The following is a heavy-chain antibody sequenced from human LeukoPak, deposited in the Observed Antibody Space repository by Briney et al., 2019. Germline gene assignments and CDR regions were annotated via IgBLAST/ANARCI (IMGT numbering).Heavy chain of an antibody. Sequence: SETLSLTCTVSGYSISSGYYWGWIRQPPGKGLEWSGSIYHSGSTYYNPSLKSRVTISADTSTNQFSLKLSSVTAADTAVYYCAGENGGATVFDYWGQGTLVTVSS. D-gene: IGHD1-26*01. J-gene: IGHJ4*02. CDR2: IYHSGST. CDR3: AGENGGATVFDY. V-gene: IGHV4-38-2*02. CDR1: GYSISSGYY.